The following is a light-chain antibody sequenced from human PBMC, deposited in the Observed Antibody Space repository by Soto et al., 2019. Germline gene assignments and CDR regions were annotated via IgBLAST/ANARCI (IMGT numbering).Light chain of an antibody. CDR1: SSDVGGYNY. CDR2: EVS. J-gene: IGLJ2*01. Sequence: QSALTQPASVSGSPGQSITISCTGSSSDVGGYNYVSWCQQHPGKAPKLMIYEVSNRPSGVSNRFSGSKSGNTASLPISSLQAKDEADYYCASYTRGGNAHVVLGGGTK. V-gene: IGLV2-14*01. CDR3: ASYTRGGNAHVV.